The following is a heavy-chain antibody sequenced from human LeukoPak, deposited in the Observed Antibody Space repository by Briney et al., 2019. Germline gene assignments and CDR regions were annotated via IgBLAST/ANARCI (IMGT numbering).Heavy chain of an antibody. CDR2: ISSSSSYI. J-gene: IGHJ6*03. D-gene: IGHD6-19*01. Sequence: PGGSLRLSCAASGFTFSSYSMSWVRQAPGKGLEWVSSISSSSSYIYYADSVKGRFTISRDNAKNSLYLQMNSLRAEDTAVYYCARDQVAVAGTNYYYYMDVWGKGTTVTVSS. CDR1: GFTFSSYS. V-gene: IGHV3-21*01. CDR3: ARDQVAVAGTNYYYYMDV.